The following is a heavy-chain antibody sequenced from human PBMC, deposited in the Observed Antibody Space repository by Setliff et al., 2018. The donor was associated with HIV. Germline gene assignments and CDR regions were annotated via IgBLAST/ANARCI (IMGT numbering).Heavy chain of an antibody. CDR2: MNPNSGNT. CDR1: GYTFTSYG. Sequence: RASVKVSCKASGYTFTSYGISWVRQAPGQGLEWMGWMNPNSGNTGYAQKFQGRITMTRNTSISTAYMELRSLRSDDTAVYYCARDRRITIFGVVSVVPSKRTKTRSAFDYWGQGTLVTVSS. V-gene: IGHV1-8*02. J-gene: IGHJ4*02. D-gene: IGHD3-3*01. CDR3: ARDRRITIFGVVSVVPSKRTKTRSAFDY.